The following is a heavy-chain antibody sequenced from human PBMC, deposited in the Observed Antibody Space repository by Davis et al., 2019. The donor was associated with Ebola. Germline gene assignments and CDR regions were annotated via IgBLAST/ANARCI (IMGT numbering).Heavy chain of an antibody. J-gene: IGHJ4*02. D-gene: IGHD3-10*01. V-gene: IGHV3-23*01. CDR3: ARTITMVRNPFDY. CDR1: GFTFSSYA. Sequence: GESLKTPCAAPGFTFSSYAMSWVRQAPGKGPEWVSAISGSGGSTYYADSVKGRFTISRDNSKNTLYLQMNSLRAEDTAVYHCARTITMVRNPFDYWGQGTLVTVSS. CDR2: ISGSGGST.